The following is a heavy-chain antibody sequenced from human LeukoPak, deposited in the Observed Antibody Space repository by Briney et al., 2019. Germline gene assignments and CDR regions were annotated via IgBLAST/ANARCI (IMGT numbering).Heavy chain of an antibody. J-gene: IGHJ6*02. CDR1: GYTFTSYG. Sequence: GGSVKVSCKASGYTFTSYGISWVRQAPGQGLEWMGWISAYSGDTDYAQKLQGRVTMTTDTSTGTAYMEVRSLRSDDTAVYYCAVWFGEGNYRMDVWGQGTTVTV. CDR3: AVWFGEGNYRMDV. CDR2: ISAYSGDT. D-gene: IGHD3-10*01. V-gene: IGHV1-18*01.